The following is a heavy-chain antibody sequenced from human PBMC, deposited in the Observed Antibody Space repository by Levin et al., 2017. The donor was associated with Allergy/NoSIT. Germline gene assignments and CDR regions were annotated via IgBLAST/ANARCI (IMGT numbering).Heavy chain of an antibody. CDR3: AREPYYDFWSGYYAGDYYYGMDV. J-gene: IGHJ6*02. CDR2: ISSSSSYI. CDR1: GFTFSSYS. Sequence: GASVKVSCAASGFTFSSYSMNWVRQAPGKGLEWVSSISSSSSYIYYADSVKGRFTISRDNAKNSLYLQMNSLRAEDTAVYYCAREPYYDFWSGYYAGDYYYGMDVWGQGTTVTVSS. V-gene: IGHV3-21*01. D-gene: IGHD3-3*01.